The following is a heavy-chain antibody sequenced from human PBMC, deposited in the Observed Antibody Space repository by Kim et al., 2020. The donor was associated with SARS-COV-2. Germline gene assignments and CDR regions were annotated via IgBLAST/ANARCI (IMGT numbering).Heavy chain of an antibody. V-gene: IGHV3-7*03. J-gene: IGHJ2*01. CDR1: GLTFSNYW. CDR3: ARIVFGYGAVTAGGPGHCYIDL. Sequence: GGSLRLSCAASGLTFSNYWMSWVRQAPGKGLEWVANIKEDGSEKYYVDTVKGRFTISRDNAKNSLYLQMNSLRAEDTAVYYCARIVFGYGAVTAGGPGHCYIDLWGRGTLVTVSS. D-gene: IGHD3-10*02. CDR2: IKEDGSEK.